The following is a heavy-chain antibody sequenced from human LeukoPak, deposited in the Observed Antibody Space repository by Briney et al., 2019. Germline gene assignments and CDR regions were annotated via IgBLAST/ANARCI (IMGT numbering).Heavy chain of an antibody. CDR3: ASGGFLEWLSIRWFDP. D-gene: IGHD3-3*01. Sequence: SETLSLTCAVYGGSFSGYYWSWIRQPPGKGLEWIGEFNHSGSTNYNPSLKSRVTISVDTSKNQFSLKLNSVTAADTAVYYCASGGFLEWLSIRWFDPWGQGTLVTVSS. CDR2: FNHSGST. J-gene: IGHJ5*02. V-gene: IGHV4-34*01. CDR1: GGSFSGYY.